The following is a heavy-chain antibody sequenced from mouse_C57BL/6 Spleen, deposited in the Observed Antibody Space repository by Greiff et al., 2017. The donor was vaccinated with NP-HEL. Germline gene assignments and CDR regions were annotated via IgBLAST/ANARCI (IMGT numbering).Heavy chain of an antibody. V-gene: IGHV1-82*01. CDR3: ARLGYDSYYYAMDY. CDR1: GYAFSGSW. CDR2: IYPGDGDT. D-gene: IGHD2-4*01. J-gene: IGHJ4*01. Sequence: VQLQQSGPELVKPGASVKISCKASGYAFSGSWMNWVKQRPGKGLEWIGRIYPGDGDTNYNGKFKGKATLTADKSSSTAYMQLSSLTSEDSAVYFCARLGYDSYYYAMDYWGQGTSVTVSS.